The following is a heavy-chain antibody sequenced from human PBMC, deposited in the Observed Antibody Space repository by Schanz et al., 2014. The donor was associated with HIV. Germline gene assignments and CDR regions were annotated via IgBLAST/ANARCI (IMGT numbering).Heavy chain of an antibody. J-gene: IGHJ6*02. CDR3: TAGVHGIHIPPNLNYYGLDV. CDR1: GLTFAYPGLTFGQAW. CDR2: IKSQVDGGTA. Sequence: QLVESGGGLEKPGGSLRLSCAASGLTFAYPGLTFGQAWMTWVRQAPGKGPEWVGRIKSQVDGGTADYAAPVKGRFFISRDDSRDTVYLQMNSLTIEDTGTYYCTAGVHGIHIPPNLNYYGLDVWGQGTTVALSS. V-gene: IGHV3-15*01. D-gene: IGHD2-21*01.